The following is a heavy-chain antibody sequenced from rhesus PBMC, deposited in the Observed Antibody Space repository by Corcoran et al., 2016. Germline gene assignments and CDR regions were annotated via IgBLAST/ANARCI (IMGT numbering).Heavy chain of an antibody. CDR3: ARTTELGIPFDY. D-gene: IGHD5-42*01. CDR1: GGSIISDY. Sequence: QLQLQESGPGLVKPSETLSLTCAVPGGSIISDYWSWIRPPPGKGLEWIGRISGSGGNTDYNPSLKSRVTISIATSKNQFSLRLRSVTAADTAMYYCARTTELGIPFDYWGQGVQVTVSS. V-gene: IGHV4-173*01. J-gene: IGHJ4*01. CDR2: ISGSGGNT.